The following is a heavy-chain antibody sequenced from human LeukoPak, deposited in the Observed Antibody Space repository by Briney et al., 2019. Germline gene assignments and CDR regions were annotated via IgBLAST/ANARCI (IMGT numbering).Heavy chain of an antibody. CDR1: VGTLSSYA. J-gene: IGHJ4*02. V-gene: IGHV1-69*04. CDR2: SIPILGIA. CDR3: ARTDLSVYSSGWWYYFDY. D-gene: IGHD6-19*01. Sequence: SVKLSCKAAVGTLSSYAISWVRQAHGPGLEWMGRSIPILGIANYAQKFQGRVTITADKSTSTAYMELSSLRSEDTAVYDCARTDLSVYSSGWWYYFDYWGQGTLVTVSS.